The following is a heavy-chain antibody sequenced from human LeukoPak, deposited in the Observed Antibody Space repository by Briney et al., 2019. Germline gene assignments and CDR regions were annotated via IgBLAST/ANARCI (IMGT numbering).Heavy chain of an antibody. D-gene: IGHD3-22*01. J-gene: IGHJ6*03. V-gene: IGHV4-59*08. CDR1: GGSISSYY. Sequence: SETLSLTCSVSGGSISSYYWSWIRQPPGKGLEWIGNISDTGSTDYDPSLKSRVTISVDTSKNQVSLQLSSVTAADTAVYYCARLTRKWLLGTYYYYMDVWGKGTTVTVSS. CDR3: ARLTRKWLLGTYYYYMDV. CDR2: ISDTGST.